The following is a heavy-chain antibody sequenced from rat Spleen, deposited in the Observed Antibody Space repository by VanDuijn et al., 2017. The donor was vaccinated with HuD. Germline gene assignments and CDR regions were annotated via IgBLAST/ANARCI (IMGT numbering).Heavy chain of an antibody. D-gene: IGHD5-1*01. CDR1: GFTFSNYY. J-gene: IGHJ2*01. V-gene: IGHV5-27*01. Sequence: EVQLVESGGGLVQPGRSLKLSCAASGFTFSNYYMAWVRQAPTKGLEWVAYITTGGSTYYRDSVKGRFTISRDNAKSTLYLQMDSLRSEDTATYYCASNWETDYWGQGVMVTVSS. CDR3: ASNWETDY. CDR2: ITTGGST.